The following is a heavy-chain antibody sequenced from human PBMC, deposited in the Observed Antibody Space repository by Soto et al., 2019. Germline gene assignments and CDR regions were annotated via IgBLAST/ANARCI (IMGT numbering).Heavy chain of an antibody. CDR3: AKGFCSSTRCLTYSYMDV. V-gene: IGHV3-9*01. J-gene: IGHJ6*03. CDR2: VSWNSGTM. Sequence: EVQLVESGGGLVQPGRSLRLSCAASGFSFDEYAMHWVRQAPGKGLEWVSGVSWNSGTMGYGDSVRGRFAISRGNAKNSLYLQMNSLTTEDTALYYCAKGFCSSTRCLTYSYMDVWGKGTTVTVSS. CDR1: GFSFDEYA. D-gene: IGHD2-2*01.